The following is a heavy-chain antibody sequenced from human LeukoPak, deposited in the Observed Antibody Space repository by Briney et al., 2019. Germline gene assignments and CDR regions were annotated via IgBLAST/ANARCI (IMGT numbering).Heavy chain of an antibody. D-gene: IGHD4-17*01. V-gene: IGHV1-46*01. CDR1: GYSFTSHY. CDR2: INPSGSST. CDR3: ARDLRMTTVTTAWFDP. Sequence: ASVKVSCKASGYSFTSHYMHWVRQAPGQGLEWLGLINPSGSSTLYAQKFQGRVTMTRDMSTSTVYMELSSLRSEDTAVYYCARDLRMTTVTTAWFDPWGQGTLVTVSS. J-gene: IGHJ5*02.